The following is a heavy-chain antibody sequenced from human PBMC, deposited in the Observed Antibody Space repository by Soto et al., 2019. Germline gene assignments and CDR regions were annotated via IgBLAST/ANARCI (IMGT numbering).Heavy chain of an antibody. CDR1: GYTFTSYG. D-gene: IGHD3-16*02. V-gene: IGHV1-18*04. CDR2: ISAYNGNT. J-gene: IGHJ3*02. Sequence: VASVKVSCKASGYTFTSYGISWVRQAPGQGLEWMGWISAYNGNTNYAQKLQGRVTMTTDTSTSTAYMELRSLRSDDTAVYYCARVMITFGGVIAHGAFDIWGQGTMVTVSS. CDR3: ARVMITFGGVIAHGAFDI.